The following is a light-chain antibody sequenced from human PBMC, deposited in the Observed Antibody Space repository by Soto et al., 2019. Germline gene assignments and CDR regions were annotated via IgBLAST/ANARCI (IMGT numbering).Light chain of an antibody. Sequence: QSVLTPPPSASETPGQRVTISCSGSSSNIGSNHVYWYQHLPGTAPKLLIYRNYLRPSGVPDRFSASKSATSAYLAISGLRSDDEADDYCGAWYDSLSGWVFGGGTKLTVL. CDR1: SSNIGSNH. CDR2: RNY. J-gene: IGLJ3*02. CDR3: GAWYDSLSGWV. V-gene: IGLV1-47*01.